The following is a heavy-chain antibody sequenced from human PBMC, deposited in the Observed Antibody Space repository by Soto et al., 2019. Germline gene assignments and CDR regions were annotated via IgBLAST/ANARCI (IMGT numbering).Heavy chain of an antibody. V-gene: IGHV4-39*01. CDR2: IYYSGST. D-gene: IGHD3-22*01. CDR3: ARHLTTYYYDSSGYYAPWYFDY. CDR1: GGSISSSSYH. J-gene: IGHJ4*02. Sequence: SETLSLTCTVSGGSISSSSYHWGWIRQPPGKGLEWIGSIYYSGSTYYNPSLKSRVTISVDTSKNQFSLKLSSVTAADTAVYYCARHLTTYYYDSSGYYAPWYFDYWGQGTLVTSPQ.